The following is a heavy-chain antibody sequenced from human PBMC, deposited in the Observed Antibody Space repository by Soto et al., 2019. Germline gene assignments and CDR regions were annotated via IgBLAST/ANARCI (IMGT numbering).Heavy chain of an antibody. Sequence: QVQLVESGGGLVKPGGSLRLSCAVSGVTVSDCYMNWIRQAPGKGLEWVSYISSSGTSINYAGSVKGRFTISRDNAKNSLYLQMNSLRAADTAMYYCARVRFGEWGYAMDVWGQGTTVTVSS. D-gene: IGHD3-10*01. CDR3: ARVRFGEWGYAMDV. CDR1: GVTVSDCY. J-gene: IGHJ6*02. V-gene: IGHV3-11*01. CDR2: ISSSGTSI.